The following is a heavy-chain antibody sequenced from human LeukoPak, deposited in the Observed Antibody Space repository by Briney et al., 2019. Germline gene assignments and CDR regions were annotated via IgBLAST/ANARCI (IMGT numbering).Heavy chain of an antibody. V-gene: IGHV3-21*01. CDR3: ARDVGSSWYLDY. Sequence: GGSLRLSCAASGFTSSSYSMNWVRQAPGKGLEWVSSISSSSSYIYYADSVKGRFTISRENAKNSLYLQMNSLRAEDTALYYCARDVGSSWYLDYWGQGALVTVSS. J-gene: IGHJ4*02. CDR1: GFTSSSYS. CDR2: ISSSSSYI. D-gene: IGHD6-13*01.